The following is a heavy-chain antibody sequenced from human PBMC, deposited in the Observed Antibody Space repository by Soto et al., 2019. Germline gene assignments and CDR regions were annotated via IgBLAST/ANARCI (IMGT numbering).Heavy chain of an antibody. D-gene: IGHD1-1*01. V-gene: IGHV4-34*01. CDR2: INHSGST. CDR1: GGSFSGYY. Sequence: SETLSLTCAVYGGSFSGYYWSWIRQPPGKGLEWIGEINHSGSTNYNPSLKSRVTISVDTSKNQFSLKLSSVTAADTAVYYCARALRRPPILQAGHWFDPWGQGTLVTSPQ. CDR3: ARALRRPPILQAGHWFDP. J-gene: IGHJ5*02.